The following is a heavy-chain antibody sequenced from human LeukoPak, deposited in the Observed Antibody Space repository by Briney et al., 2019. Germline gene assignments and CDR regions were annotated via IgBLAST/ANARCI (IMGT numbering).Heavy chain of an antibody. Sequence: GSLRLSCAASRFTFSNYAMSWVRQPPGKGLEWIGEINHSGSTNYNPSLKSRVTISVDTSKNQFSLKLSSVTAADTAVYYCARGEAAAGTSWGQGTLVTVSS. J-gene: IGHJ4*02. CDR2: INHSGST. D-gene: IGHD6-13*01. CDR3: ARGEAAAGTS. CDR1: RFTFSNYA. V-gene: IGHV4-34*01.